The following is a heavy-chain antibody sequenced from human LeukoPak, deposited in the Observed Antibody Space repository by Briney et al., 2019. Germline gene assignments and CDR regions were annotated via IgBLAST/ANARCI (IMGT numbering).Heavy chain of an antibody. CDR2: ISSVSSFI. J-gene: IGHJ1*01. D-gene: IGHD2-21*02. CDR1: GFTGGLSLSSSS. V-gene: IGHV3-21*06. Sequence: GGSLRLSCTASGFTGGLSLSSSSMSWVRLAPGKALEWVSSISSVSSFIFYADSVKGRFTISRDNAKNSVFLHMNSLRAEDTALYYCARDQGDFTLTAVQWGQGTLVTVSS. CDR3: ARDQGDFTLTAVQ.